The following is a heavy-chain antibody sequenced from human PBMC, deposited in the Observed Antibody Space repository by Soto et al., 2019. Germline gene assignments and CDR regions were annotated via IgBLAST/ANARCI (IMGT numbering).Heavy chain of an antibody. D-gene: IGHD5-18*01. CDR3: ARAKGYLDAFDT. CDR2: ILHTGGT. Sequence: QLQLQESGSGLVKPSQTLSLTCAVSGDSIRSTINSWNWIRQPPGKGLEWIGYILHTGGTDYAPSLKSRVTISLDRSKNQFSLKLTSVTAADTAVYYCARAKGYLDAFDTWGQGTMVTVSS. V-gene: IGHV4-30-2*01. J-gene: IGHJ3*02. CDR1: GDSIRSTINS.